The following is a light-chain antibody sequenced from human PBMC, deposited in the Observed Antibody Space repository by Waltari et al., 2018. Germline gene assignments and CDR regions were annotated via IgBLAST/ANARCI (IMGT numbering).Light chain of an antibody. CDR1: QAISIY. Sequence: IQLTQSPSSLSASVGDRVTITCRASQAISIYLAWYQQKPGKAPNLLIYAASTLQSGVPSRFIGSGSGTECTLTISSLQPEDFATYYCQQLRSYPRITFGQGTRLDI. J-gene: IGKJ5*01. CDR2: AAS. V-gene: IGKV1-9*01. CDR3: QQLRSYPRIT.